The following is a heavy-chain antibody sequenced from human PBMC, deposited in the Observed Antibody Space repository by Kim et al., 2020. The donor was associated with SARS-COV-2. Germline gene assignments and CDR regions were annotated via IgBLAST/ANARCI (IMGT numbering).Heavy chain of an antibody. CDR2: INEDGSQT. V-gene: IGHV3-7*01. Sequence: GGSLRLSCAASGFTFTSFWMTWVRQAPGKGLEWVANINEDGSQTYYIDSVKGRFTISRDNAKNSVYLQMNSLRAEDTAVYYCARPSYSSWGRGILVTVSS. J-gene: IGHJ2*01. CDR3: ARPSYSS. CDR1: GFTFTSFW. D-gene: IGHD3-22*01.